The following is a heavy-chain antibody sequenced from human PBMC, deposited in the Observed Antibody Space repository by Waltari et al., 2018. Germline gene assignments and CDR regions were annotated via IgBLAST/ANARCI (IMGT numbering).Heavy chain of an antibody. CDR1: GFTFSSYG. Sequence: QVQLVESGGGVVQPGRSLRLSCAASGFTFSSYGMHWVRQAPGKGLEWVAVIWYDGSNKYYADSVKGRFTISRDNSKNTLYLQMNSLRAEDTAVYYCARDLDYSNYDPWFDPWGQGTLVTVSS. CDR2: IWYDGSNK. J-gene: IGHJ5*02. V-gene: IGHV3-33*08. CDR3: ARDLDYSNYDPWFDP. D-gene: IGHD4-4*01.